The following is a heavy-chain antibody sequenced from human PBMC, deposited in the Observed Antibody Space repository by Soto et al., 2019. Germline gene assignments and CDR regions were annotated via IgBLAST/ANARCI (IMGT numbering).Heavy chain of an antibody. D-gene: IGHD6-19*01. J-gene: IGHJ6*02. CDR3: TTSPSVGV. CDR1: GFTGGNNY. Sequence: EVHLVESGGGLIQPGWSLRLSCAASGFTGGNNYMNWVRQAPGKGLEWVSLMYSGGGTYYADSVKGRFTMSRDSSKNTFYLQLNSLRAEYTAMYYCTTSPSVGVWGQGTTVTVSS. V-gene: IGHV3-53*01. CDR2: MYSGGGT.